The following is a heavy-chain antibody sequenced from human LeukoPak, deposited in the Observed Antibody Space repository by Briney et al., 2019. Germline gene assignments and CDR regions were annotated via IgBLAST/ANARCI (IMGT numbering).Heavy chain of an antibody. J-gene: IGHJ4*02. CDR3: TTEYNFNYYDSSGYYY. CDR1: GYTFTSYD. Sequence: ASVKVSCKASGYTFTSYDINWVRQATGQGLEWMGWMNPNSGNTGYAQKFQGRVTITRNTSISTAYMELSSLRSEDTAVYYCTTEYNFNYYDSSGYYYWGQGTLVTVSS. D-gene: IGHD3-22*01. CDR2: MNPNSGNT. V-gene: IGHV1-8*03.